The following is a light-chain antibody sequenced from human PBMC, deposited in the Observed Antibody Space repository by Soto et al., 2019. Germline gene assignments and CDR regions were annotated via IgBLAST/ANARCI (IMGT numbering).Light chain of an antibody. J-gene: IGKJ1*01. V-gene: IGKV3-11*01. CDR2: DAS. Sequence: PGGRATLSCMASQSVSSSLAWYQQRPGQPPKLVIYDASKRAVGIPDRFSGSGSGAEFTLAISSLQPEDSATYYCLQDINYPWTFGQGTKVDIK. CDR1: QSVSSS. CDR3: LQDINYPWT.